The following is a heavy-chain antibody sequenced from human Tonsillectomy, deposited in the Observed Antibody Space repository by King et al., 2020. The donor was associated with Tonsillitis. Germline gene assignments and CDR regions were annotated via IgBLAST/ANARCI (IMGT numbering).Heavy chain of an antibody. D-gene: IGHD3-22*01. V-gene: IGHV3-30*05. CDR2: ISYDGSEK. CDR1: GFTFSSYG. J-gene: IGHJ3*01. CDR3: ARDQSFYDSSGYYSD. Sequence: VQLVESGGGVVQPGRSLRLSCAASGFTFSSYGMHWVRQAPGKGLEWVAVISYDGSEKYYVDSVKGRFTISRDNSKNTLYLQMNSLRAEDTAMYYCARDQSFYDSSGYYSDWGQGTMVTVSS.